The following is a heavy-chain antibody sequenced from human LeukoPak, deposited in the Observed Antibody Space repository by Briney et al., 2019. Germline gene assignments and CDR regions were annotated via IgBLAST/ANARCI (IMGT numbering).Heavy chain of an antibody. CDR3: ARRTCSGGTCYPLDS. Sequence: GGSLRLSCAASGFTFNTYGMHWVRQAPGKALEWVSAITPSGTNTYYADSVKGGFTISRDNSKNTLYLQMTSLRAEDTALYYCARRTCSGGTCYPLDSWGQGALVTVSS. CDR1: GFTFNTYG. J-gene: IGHJ4*02. CDR2: ITPSGTNT. D-gene: IGHD2-15*01. V-gene: IGHV3-23*01.